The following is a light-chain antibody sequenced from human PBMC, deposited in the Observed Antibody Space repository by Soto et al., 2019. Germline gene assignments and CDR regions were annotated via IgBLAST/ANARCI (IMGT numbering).Light chain of an antibody. CDR3: QKYNTH. J-gene: IGKJ4*01. CDR2: KAS. V-gene: IGKV1-5*03. Sequence: DSQMTQSPSTLSASVGDRVTITCRASQSISNYLAWYQQKPGKAPKLLIYKASTLESGVPSRFSGSGSGTEFTLTISSLQPDDFATYYCQKYNTHFGGGTTVEMK. CDR1: QSISNY.